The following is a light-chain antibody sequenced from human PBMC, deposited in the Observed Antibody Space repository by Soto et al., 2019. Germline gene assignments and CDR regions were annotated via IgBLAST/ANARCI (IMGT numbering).Light chain of an antibody. J-gene: IGLJ2*01. CDR1: SSDVGTYNY. CDR2: DVS. Sequence: QSVLTQPRSVSGPPGQSVSISCSGNSSDVGTYNYVSWYQQHPGKAPKLMIYDVSKRPSGVPDRFSGSKSGNTASLTISGLQAEDEAEYYCCSYAGGYTHAVFGGGTKLTVL. V-gene: IGLV2-11*01. CDR3: CSYAGGYTHAV.